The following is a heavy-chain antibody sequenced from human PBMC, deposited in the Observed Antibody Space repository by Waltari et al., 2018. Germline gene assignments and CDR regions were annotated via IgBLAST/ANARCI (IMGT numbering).Heavy chain of an antibody. CDR1: GSTFTGHY. Sequence: QVQLVQSGAEVKKPGASVKVPCKASGSTFTGHYMHWVRQAPGQGLEWMGRINPNSGGTNYAQKFQGRVTMTRDTSISTAYMELSRLRSDDTAVYYCARGSVYGSGSYYFYFDYWGQGTLVTVSS. V-gene: IGHV1-2*06. D-gene: IGHD3-10*01. CDR3: ARGSVYGSGSYYFYFDY. CDR2: INPNSGGT. J-gene: IGHJ4*02.